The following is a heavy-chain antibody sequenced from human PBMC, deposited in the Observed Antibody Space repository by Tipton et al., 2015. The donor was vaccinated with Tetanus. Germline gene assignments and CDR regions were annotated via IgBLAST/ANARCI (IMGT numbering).Heavy chain of an antibody. D-gene: IGHD3-10*01. CDR3: ARDPHTIRTGNHRGFDY. V-gene: IGHV3-48*03. J-gene: IGHJ4*02. Sequence: GSLRLSCAASGFTFSSQWMSWVRQAPGKGLEWVSYIRSRGDTIYYADSVKGRFTISRDNGKNLLYLQMNSLRVEDTAVYYCARDPHTIRTGNHRGFDYWGQGTKVTVSS. CDR1: GFTFSSQW. CDR2: IRSRGDTI.